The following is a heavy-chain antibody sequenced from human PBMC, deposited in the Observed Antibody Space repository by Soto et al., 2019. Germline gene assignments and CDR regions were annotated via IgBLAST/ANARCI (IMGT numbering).Heavy chain of an antibody. V-gene: IGHV3-21*01. CDR1: GFTFSSYS. CDR3: ARNGWYGGTRYY. J-gene: IGHJ4*02. CDR2: ISSSSSYI. Sequence: GGSLRLSCAASGFTFSSYSMNWVRQAPGKGLEWVSSISSSSSYIYYADSVKGRFTISRDNAKNSLYLQMNSLRAEDTAVYYCARNGWYGGTRYYWGQGTLVTVSS. D-gene: IGHD1-1*01.